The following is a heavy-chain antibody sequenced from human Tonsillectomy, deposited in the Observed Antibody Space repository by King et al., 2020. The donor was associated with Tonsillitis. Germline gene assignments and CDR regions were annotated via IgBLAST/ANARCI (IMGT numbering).Heavy chain of an antibody. CDR3: AGHFLMGVVGETSAFDI. D-gene: IGHD1-26*01. J-gene: IGHJ3*02. CDR2: IYTGDSDT. Sequence: VQLVESGAEVKKPGESLKISCKGSEYSFTNYWIGWVRQMPGKGLEWMGIIYTGDSDTRYSPSFQGQVTMSADKSISTAYLQWSSLKASDTAMYYCAGHFLMGVVGETSAFDIWGQGTLVTVSS. V-gene: IGHV5-51*01. CDR1: EYSFTNYW.